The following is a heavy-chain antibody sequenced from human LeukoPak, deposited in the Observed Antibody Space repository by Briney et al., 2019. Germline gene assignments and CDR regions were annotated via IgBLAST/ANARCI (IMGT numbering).Heavy chain of an antibody. CDR1: GFTFSSYW. Sequence: GGSLRLSCAASGFTFSSYWMHWVRQAPGKGVEGVSRINSDGSSTNYADSVKGGFTISRDNAKNTLYVQMNSLRAEETAVYYCATNPPSSSWVSWGQGTLVTVSS. V-gene: IGHV3-74*01. J-gene: IGHJ5*02. CDR2: INSDGSST. CDR3: ATNPPSSSWVS. D-gene: IGHD6-13*01.